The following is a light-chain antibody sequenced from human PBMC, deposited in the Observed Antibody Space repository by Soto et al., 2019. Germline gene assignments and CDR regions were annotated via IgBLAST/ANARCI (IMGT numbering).Light chain of an antibody. Sequence: DIQMTQSPSSLSASIGDRVTITCRASQNVDNYVNWYQQKSGKAPNLLIYTASSLLSGVPSRFSGSGSGTEFTLTISSLQPEDFATYYCQQGYSDRWTFGQGTKVDIK. J-gene: IGKJ1*01. CDR3: QQGYSDRWT. V-gene: IGKV1-39*01. CDR1: QNVDNY. CDR2: TAS.